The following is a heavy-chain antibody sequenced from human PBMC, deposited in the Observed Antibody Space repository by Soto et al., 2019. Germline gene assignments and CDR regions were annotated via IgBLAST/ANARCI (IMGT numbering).Heavy chain of an antibody. D-gene: IGHD3-9*01. V-gene: IGHV4-39*01. CDR1: GGSMSSSSYY. CDR3: ARGFDILTFGFCLDY. CDR2: MYFSGFYSGST. Sequence: SETLSLTCTFSGGSMSSSSYYWGWIRQPPGKGLEWIANMYFSGFYSGSTSYNPSLKSRVTISVDTSKNQFSLQVSSVTAADTAVYYCARGFDILTFGFCLDYWAQGTLVTVSS. J-gene: IGHJ4*02.